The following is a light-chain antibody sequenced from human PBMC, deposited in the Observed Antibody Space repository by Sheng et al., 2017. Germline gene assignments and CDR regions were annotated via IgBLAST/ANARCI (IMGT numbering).Light chain of an antibody. CDR2: EVT. CDR1: SSDVGGHDH. V-gene: IGLV2-8*01. Sequence: QSALTQPPSASGSPGQSVAISCTGTSSDVGGHDHVSWFQQHPGKAPKLIIYEVTKRPSGVPDRFSGSRSGNKASLTVSGLQAEDEADYYCSSYAGSSKWVFGGGTKLTAL. CDR3: SSYAGSSKWV. J-gene: IGLJ3*02.